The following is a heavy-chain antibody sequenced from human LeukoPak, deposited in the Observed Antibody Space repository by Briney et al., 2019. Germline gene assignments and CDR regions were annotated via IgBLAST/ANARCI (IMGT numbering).Heavy chain of an antibody. J-gene: IGHJ4*02. D-gene: IGHD4-23*01. CDR3: ARSALGGVVTIYDY. CDR2: IYYSGST. Sequence: SETLSLTCTVSVGSISSYYWSWIRQPPGKGLEWIGYIYYSGSTNYNPSLKSRVTISVDTSKNQFPLKLSSVTAADTAVYYCARSALGGVVTIYDYWGQGTLVTVSS. V-gene: IGHV4-59*01. CDR1: VGSISSYY.